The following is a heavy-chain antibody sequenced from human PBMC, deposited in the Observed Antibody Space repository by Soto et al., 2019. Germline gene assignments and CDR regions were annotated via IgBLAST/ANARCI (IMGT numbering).Heavy chain of an antibody. D-gene: IGHD2-2*01. Sequence: QVQLQESGPGLVKPSETLSLTCTVSGGSISSYYWNWIRQPPGKGLEWIGYIYYSGSTNYSPSLKGRVTISLDTSKNQFSLKMSSVTAADTAVYYCARDKFSGYCSTASCSSYGMDVWGKGTTVTVSS. CDR3: ARDKFSGYCSTASCSSYGMDV. CDR2: IYYSGST. J-gene: IGHJ6*04. CDR1: GGSISSYY. V-gene: IGHV4-59*01.